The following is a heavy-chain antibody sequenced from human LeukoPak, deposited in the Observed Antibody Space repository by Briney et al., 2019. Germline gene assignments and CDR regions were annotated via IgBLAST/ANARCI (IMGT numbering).Heavy chain of an antibody. V-gene: IGHV1-69*04. D-gene: IGHD6-13*01. CDR2: IIPILGIA. CDR3: ARGAGAAAGPEHFHH. CDR1: GGTFSSYA. Sequence: SVKVSCKASGGTFSSYAISWVRQAPGQGLEWMGRIIPILGIANYAQKFQGRVTITADKSTSTAYMELSSLRSEDTAVYYCARGAGAAAGPEHFHHWGQGTLVTVSS. J-gene: IGHJ1*01.